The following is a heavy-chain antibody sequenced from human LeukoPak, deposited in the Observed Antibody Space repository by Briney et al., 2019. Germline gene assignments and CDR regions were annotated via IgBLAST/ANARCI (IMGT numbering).Heavy chain of an antibody. J-gene: IGHJ4*02. Sequence: PSETLSLTCAVSGGSISSGGYSWSWIRQPPGKGLEWIGYIYHSGSTYYNPSLKSRDTISVDRSKNQFSLKLSSVTAADTAVYYCARDTDCSSTSCPFDYWGQGTLVTVSS. D-gene: IGHD2-2*01. CDR2: IYHSGST. V-gene: IGHV4-30-2*01. CDR1: GGSISSGGYS. CDR3: ARDTDCSSTSCPFDY.